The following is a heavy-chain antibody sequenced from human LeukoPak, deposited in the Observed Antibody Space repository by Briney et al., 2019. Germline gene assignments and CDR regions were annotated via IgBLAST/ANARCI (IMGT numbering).Heavy chain of an antibody. CDR1: GVMKTYS. CDR2: ISSSSITL. V-gene: IGHV3-48*02. CDR3: ARSGNYYDTSGLLY. J-gene: IGHJ4*02. Sequence: GGSLRLSCAASGVMKTYSMNWVRQAPGKGLEWISYISSSSITLNYADSVKGRFTISRDNAKNLVFLHMNSLRDEDTAVYYCARSGNYYDTSGLLYWGQGALVIVPS. D-gene: IGHD3-22*01.